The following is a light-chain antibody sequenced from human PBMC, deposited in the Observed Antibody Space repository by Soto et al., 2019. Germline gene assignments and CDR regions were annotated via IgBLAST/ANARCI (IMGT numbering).Light chain of an antibody. J-gene: IGKJ1*01. CDR3: QQSYSTPWT. CDR2: TAS. V-gene: IGKV1-5*03. CDR1: QTISSL. Sequence: DIQMTQSPSTLSGSVGDRVTITCRASQTISSLFAWYQQKPGKAPKLLIYTASTLESGVPSRFSGSGSGTDFTLTISSLQPEDFATYYCQQSYSTPWTFGQGTKVDIK.